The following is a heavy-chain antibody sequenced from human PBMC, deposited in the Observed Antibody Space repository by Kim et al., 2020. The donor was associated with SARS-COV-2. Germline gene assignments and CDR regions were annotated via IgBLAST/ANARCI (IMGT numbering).Heavy chain of an antibody. CDR1: GFTFSYYA. D-gene: IGHD2-15*01. CDR2: ITGSGGYT. J-gene: IGHJ4*02. V-gene: IGHV3-23*01. CDR3: TKGGREVDY. Sequence: GGSLRLSCTASGFTFSYYAMSWVRQSPGKGLEWVSVITGSGGYTNYGDSVKGRFTISRDNSENTLYLQMNSLRAEDTAVYYCTKGGREVDYWGQGTLVTVSS.